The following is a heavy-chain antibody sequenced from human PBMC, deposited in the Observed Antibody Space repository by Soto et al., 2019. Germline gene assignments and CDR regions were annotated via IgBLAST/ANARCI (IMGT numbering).Heavy chain of an antibody. V-gene: IGHV3-21*01. CDR1: GFTFSSYS. Sequence: PGESLKISCAASGFTFSSYSMNWVRQAPGKGLEWVSSISSSSSYIYYADSVKGRFTISRDNAKNSLYLQMNSLRAEDTAVYYCAREGEYSYGREGVHYYYYYGMDVWGQGTTVTVSS. CDR3: AREGEYSYGREGVHYYYYYGMDV. CDR2: ISSSSSYI. J-gene: IGHJ6*02. D-gene: IGHD5-18*01.